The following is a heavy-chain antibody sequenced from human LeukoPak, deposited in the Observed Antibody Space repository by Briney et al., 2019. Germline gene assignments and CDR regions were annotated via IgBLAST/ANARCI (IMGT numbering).Heavy chain of an antibody. CDR3: AREIYSGYNLRKFDY. V-gene: IGHV4-59*01. CDR1: TGSISSYY. D-gene: IGHD5-12*01. CDR2: IYYSGST. Sequence: SETLSLTCTVSTGSISSYYWSWIRQPPGKGLEWIGYIYYSGSTKYNPSLKSRVTISLDTSKNQFSLKLNSVTAADTAVYYCAREIYSGYNLRKFDYWGQGTLVTVSS. J-gene: IGHJ4*02.